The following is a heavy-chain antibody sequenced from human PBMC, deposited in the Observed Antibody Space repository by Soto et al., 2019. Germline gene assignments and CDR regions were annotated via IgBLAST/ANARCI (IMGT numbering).Heavy chain of an antibody. CDR3: AKDGGAATAEYFLH. J-gene: IGHJ1*01. V-gene: IGHV3-9*01. CDR1: GFTFDDYA. Sequence: EVQLVESGGGLVQPGRSLRLSCAASGFTFDDYAMHWDLQAPGKGLEWVSGISWNSGSMGYADSVKGRFTISRDNAKNSLYLQMNSLSAEDTALYYCAKDGGAATAEYFLHWGQGTLVTVSS. D-gene: IGHD2-15*01. CDR2: ISWNSGSM.